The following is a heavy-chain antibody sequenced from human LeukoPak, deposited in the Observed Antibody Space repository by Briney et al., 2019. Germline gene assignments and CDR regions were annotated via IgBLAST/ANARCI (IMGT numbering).Heavy chain of an antibody. CDR2: IWPDGSIK. CDR1: GFTFSNYG. Sequence: PGGSLRLSCAVSGFTFSNYGMHWVRQAPGRGLEGVAIIWPDGSIKYYADSATGRFSISRDNSKNTLYLQMNSLRAEDTAIYYCARGGGSTTDDAFDIWGQGTMVTVYS. J-gene: IGHJ3*02. D-gene: IGHD3-10*01. V-gene: IGHV3-33*01. CDR3: ARGGGSTTDDAFDI.